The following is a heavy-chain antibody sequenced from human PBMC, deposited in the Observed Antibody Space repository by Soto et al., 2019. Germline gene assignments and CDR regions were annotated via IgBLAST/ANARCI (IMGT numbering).Heavy chain of an antibody. CDR1: GYSFTSYW. J-gene: IGHJ4*02. D-gene: IGHD3-22*01. Sequence: GESLKISCKGSGYSFTSYWISWVRQMPGKGLEWMGKIDPSDSYTNYSPSFQGHVTISADMSITTAYLQWSSLKASDTAMYYCARHFNYYESSGYSDHFDYWGQGTLVTVSS. CDR3: ARHFNYYESSGYSDHFDY. CDR2: IDPSDSYT. V-gene: IGHV5-10-1*01.